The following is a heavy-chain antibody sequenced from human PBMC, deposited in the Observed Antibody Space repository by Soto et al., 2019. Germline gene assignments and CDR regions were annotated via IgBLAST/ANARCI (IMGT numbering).Heavy chain of an antibody. CDR2: IFYSGTT. V-gene: IGHV4-30-4*01. Sequence: SETLSLTCTVSGDSISSADYYWSWIRQTPGKGLEWIGHIFYSGTTYYNPTLKSRLTISVDTSKNHFSLRLTSVTAADTAVYYCARDLWVEPELYYYGMDVWGQGTTVTVSS. CDR3: ARDLWVEPELYYYGMDV. D-gene: IGHD1-1*01. J-gene: IGHJ6*02. CDR1: GDSISSADYY.